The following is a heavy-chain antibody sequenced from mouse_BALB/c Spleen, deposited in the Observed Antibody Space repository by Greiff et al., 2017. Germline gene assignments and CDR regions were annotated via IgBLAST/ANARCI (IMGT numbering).Heavy chain of an antibody. CDR1: GDSITSGY. CDR3: ARYRNGYYVGSYWYFDV. V-gene: IGHV3-8*02. D-gene: IGHD2-3*01. Sequence: EVHLVESGPSLVKPSQTLSLTCSVTGDSITSGYWNWIRKFPGNKLEYMGYISYSGSTYYNPSLKSRISITRDTSKNQYYLQLYSVTTEDTATYYCARYRNGYYVGSYWYFDVWGAGTTVTVSS. J-gene: IGHJ1*01. CDR2: ISYSGST.